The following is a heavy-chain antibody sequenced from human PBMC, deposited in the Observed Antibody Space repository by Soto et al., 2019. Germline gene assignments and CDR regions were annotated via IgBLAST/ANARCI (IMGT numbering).Heavy chain of an antibody. J-gene: IGHJ5*01. CDR3: ASGGNGFRSARGARSDS. V-gene: IGHV3-7*01. D-gene: IGHD3-3*01. CDR1: GFTFSSYW. CDR2: VSQGGGGK. Sequence: GGSLRLSCAASGFTFSSYWMTWVRQAPGKGLEWVATVSQGGGGKYYVDSVTGRFTLSRDSAKNSMYLQMNGLRAEAPAVYYFASGGNGFRSARGARSDSWGQGTQVTVSS.